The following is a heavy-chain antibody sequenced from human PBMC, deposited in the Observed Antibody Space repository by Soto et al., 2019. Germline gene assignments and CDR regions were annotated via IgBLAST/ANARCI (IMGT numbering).Heavy chain of an antibody. Sequence: HPGGSLRLSCAASGFTFSSYWMSWVRQAPGKGLEWVANIKQDGSEKYYVDSVKGRFTISRDNAKNSLYLQMNSLRAEDTAVYYCARWGHYYGSGSYYPDWYFDLWGRGTLVTVSS. V-gene: IGHV3-7*03. CDR1: GFTFSSYW. CDR3: ARWGHYYGSGSYYPDWYFDL. CDR2: IKQDGSEK. D-gene: IGHD3-10*01. J-gene: IGHJ2*01.